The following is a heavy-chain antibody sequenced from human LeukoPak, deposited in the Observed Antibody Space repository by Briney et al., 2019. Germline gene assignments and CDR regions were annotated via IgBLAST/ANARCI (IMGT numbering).Heavy chain of an antibody. J-gene: IGHJ4*02. V-gene: IGHV4-34*01. CDR1: GGSFSGYY. Sequence: ASETLSLTCAVYGGSFSGYYWSWIRQPPGKGLEWIGEINHSGSTNYNPSLKSRVTISVDTSKNQFSLKLSSVTAADTAVYYCARGRRVATIRGSYYFDYWGQGTLVTVSS. CDR2: INHSGST. D-gene: IGHD5-12*01. CDR3: ARGRRVATIRGSYYFDY.